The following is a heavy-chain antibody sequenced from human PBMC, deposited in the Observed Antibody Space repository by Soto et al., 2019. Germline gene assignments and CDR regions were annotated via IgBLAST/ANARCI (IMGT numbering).Heavy chain of an antibody. CDR1: GFTFSSYG. CDR3: ARGLGIAANWFDP. J-gene: IGHJ5*02. CDR2: IWYDGSNK. D-gene: IGHD6-13*01. V-gene: IGHV3-33*01. Sequence: QVQLLESGGGVVQPGRSLRLSCAASGFTFSSYGMHWVRQAPGKGLEWVAVIWYDGSNKYYADSVKGRFTISRDNSKNTLYLQMNSLRAEDTAVYYCARGLGIAANWFDPWGQGTLVTVSS.